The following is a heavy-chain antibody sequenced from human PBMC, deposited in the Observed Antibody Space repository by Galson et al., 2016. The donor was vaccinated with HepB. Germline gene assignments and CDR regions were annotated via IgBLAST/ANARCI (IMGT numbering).Heavy chain of an antibody. CDR3: ATGGSYSTNDPFDI. D-gene: IGHD1-26*01. CDR2: IKSKPDGGTR. J-gene: IGHJ3*02. CDR1: GFSFSNAW. Sequence: SLRLSCAASGFSFSNAWMNWVRQAPGKGLEWVGRIKSKPDGGTRDYAAPVKGRFSVSRDDSENTLYLQMNSLKTEDSAVYYCATGGSYSTNDPFDIWGRGTMVTVSS. V-gene: IGHV3-15*07.